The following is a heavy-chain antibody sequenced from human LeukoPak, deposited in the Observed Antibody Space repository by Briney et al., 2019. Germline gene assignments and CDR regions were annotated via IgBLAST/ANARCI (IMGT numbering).Heavy chain of an antibody. CDR2: KYYSGSA. CDR3: ATPYCSSISCLDVFNV. Sequence: SQTLSLTCNVSGVSVSDGRYYWTWIRQHPGKGLEWIGYKYYSGSAEYNPSLKSRLTISIDTSKNQFSLQLSSVTAADTATYYCATPYCSSISCLDVFNVWGQGTRVTVSS. CDR1: GVSVSDGRYY. V-gene: IGHV4-31*03. J-gene: IGHJ3*01. D-gene: IGHD2-2*01.